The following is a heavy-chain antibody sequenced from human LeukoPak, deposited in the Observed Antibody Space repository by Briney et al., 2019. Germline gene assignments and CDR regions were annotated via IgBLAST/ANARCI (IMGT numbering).Heavy chain of an antibody. V-gene: IGHV4-34*01. J-gene: IGHJ6*03. D-gene: IGHD3-10*01. Sequence: SETLSLTCAVYGGSFSGYQWTWIRRPPGKGLQWIGEINHSGSTNYNPSLKSRVTISVDTSKNQFSLKLSSVTAADTAVYYCARGVRGVITNYYYYYMDVWGKGTTVTISS. CDR2: INHSGST. CDR3: ARGVRGVITNYYYYYMDV. CDR1: GGSFSGYQ.